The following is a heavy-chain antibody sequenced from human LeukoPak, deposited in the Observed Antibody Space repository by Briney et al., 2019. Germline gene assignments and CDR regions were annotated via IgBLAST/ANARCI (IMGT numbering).Heavy chain of an antibody. CDR1: GFTFSNAW. J-gene: IGHJ4*02. CDR2: IKSKTDGGTT. Sequence: GGSLRLSCAASGFTFSNAWMSWVRQAPGKGLEWAGRIKSKTDGGTTDYAAPVKGRFTISRDDSKNTLYLQMNSLKTEDTAVYYCTTGRRFDYWGQGTLVTVSS. CDR3: TTGRRFDY. V-gene: IGHV3-15*01.